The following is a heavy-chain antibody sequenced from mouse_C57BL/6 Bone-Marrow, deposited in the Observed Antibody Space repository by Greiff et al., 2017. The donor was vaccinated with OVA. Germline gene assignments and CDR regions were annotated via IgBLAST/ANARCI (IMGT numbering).Heavy chain of an antibody. V-gene: IGHV1-19*01. D-gene: IGHD1-1*01. CDR2: INPYNGGT. CDR3: ARSGIITTVVGWYFDV. CDR1: GYTFTDYY. J-gene: IGHJ1*03. Sequence: VQLQQSGPVLVKPGASVKMSCKASGYTFTDYYMNWVKQSHGKSLEWIGVINPYNGGTSYNQKFKGKATLTVDKSSSTAYMELNSLTSEDSAVYYCARSGIITTVVGWYFDVWGTGTTVTVSS.